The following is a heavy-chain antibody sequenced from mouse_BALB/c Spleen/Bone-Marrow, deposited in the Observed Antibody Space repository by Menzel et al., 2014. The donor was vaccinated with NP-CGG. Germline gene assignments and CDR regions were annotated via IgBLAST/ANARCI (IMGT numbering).Heavy chain of an antibody. J-gene: IGHJ3*01. CDR2: INPSNGGT. V-gene: IGHV1S81*02. D-gene: IGHD2-13*01. CDR3: TREGDSPFAY. Sequence: QVQLKQSGAELVKPGASVKLSCKASGYTFTGYYMYWVKQRPGQGLEWIGEINPSNGGTNFNEKFKSKATLTVDKSSSTAYMQLGSLTSEDSAVYYCTREGDSPFAYWGQGTLVTVSA. CDR1: GYTFTGYY.